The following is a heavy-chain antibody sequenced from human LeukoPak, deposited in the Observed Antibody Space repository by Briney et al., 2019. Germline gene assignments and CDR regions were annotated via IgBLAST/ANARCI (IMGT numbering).Heavy chain of an antibody. CDR1: GGSISSYY. D-gene: IGHD3-10*01. CDR2: IYYSGST. CDR3: ARDYYGSGSFLDY. V-gene: IGHV4-59*01. J-gene: IGHJ4*02. Sequence: SETLSLTCTVSGGSISSYYWSWIRQPPGKGLEWIGYIYYSGSTNYNPSLKSQVTISVDTSKNQFSLKLSSVTAADTAVYYCARDYYGSGSFLDYWGQGTLVTVSS.